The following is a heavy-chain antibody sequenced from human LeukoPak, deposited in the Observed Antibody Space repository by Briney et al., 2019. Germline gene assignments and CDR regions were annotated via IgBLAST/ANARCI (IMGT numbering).Heavy chain of an antibody. D-gene: IGHD5-18*01. J-gene: IGHJ6*03. CDR2: TYPGESDT. CDR1: GYRFARYS. Sequence: TPGESLKISCKGPGYRFARYSIGGAPHTPGKGRDWMGNTYPGESDTRYNPSFHGQVTISADKSISTAYLQWSSLKASDTAMYYCARLRSGYSYGYREYYMDVWGKGTTVTVS. V-gene: IGHV5-51*01. CDR3: ARLRSGYSYGYREYYMDV.